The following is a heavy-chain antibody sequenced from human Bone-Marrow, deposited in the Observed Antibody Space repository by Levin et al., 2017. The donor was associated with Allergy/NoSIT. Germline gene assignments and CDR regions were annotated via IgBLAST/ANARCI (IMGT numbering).Heavy chain of an antibody. Sequence: GESLKISCEASVFTFSAYWMTWVRQAPGKGLEWVASIDQDESEKYYVESVKGRFTISRDNAKNALYLQMNRLRAEDTAVYYCARIYDSSGYYSGVGTLDIWGQGTRVTVSS. J-gene: IGHJ3*02. CDR1: VFTFSAYW. V-gene: IGHV3-7*01. D-gene: IGHD3-22*01. CDR2: IDQDESEK. CDR3: ARIYDSSGYYSGVGTLDI.